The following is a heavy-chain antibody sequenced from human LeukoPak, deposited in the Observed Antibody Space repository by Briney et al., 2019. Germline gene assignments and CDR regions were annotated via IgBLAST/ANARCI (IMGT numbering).Heavy chain of an antibody. CDR2: IHPSDSDT. CDR3: ARPSYSSSWLPFDY. D-gene: IGHD6-13*01. Sequence: GESLQISCKGSGYKFTSNWIGCVRQLPGKGLQWMGIIHPSDSDTRYSPSFQGQVTISADKSISTAYLQWSSLKASDTAMYYCARPSYSSSWLPFDYWGQGTLVTVSS. V-gene: IGHV5-51*01. J-gene: IGHJ4*02. CDR1: GYKFTSNW.